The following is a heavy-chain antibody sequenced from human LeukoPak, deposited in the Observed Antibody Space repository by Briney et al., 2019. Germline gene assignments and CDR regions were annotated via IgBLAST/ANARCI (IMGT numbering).Heavy chain of an antibody. V-gene: IGHV3-7*01. J-gene: IGHJ4*02. Sequence: PGGSLRLSCTASGFTFSTYWMSWVRQAPGKGLECVASIKQDGSEKEYLDSVKGRFTISRDNAKNSLYLQMISLRAEDTAVYYCARWRGAQSEFEYWGQGTLVTVSS. CDR2: IKQDGSEK. CDR3: ARWRGAQSEFEY. CDR1: GFTFSTYW. D-gene: IGHD3-3*01.